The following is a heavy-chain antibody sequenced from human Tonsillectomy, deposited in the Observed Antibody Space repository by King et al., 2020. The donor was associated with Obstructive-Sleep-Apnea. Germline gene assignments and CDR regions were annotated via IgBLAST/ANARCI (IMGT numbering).Heavy chain of an antibody. D-gene: IGHD2-2*01. CDR1: GGSIRSSNYP. J-gene: IGHJ4*02. CDR2: INYSGSH. CDR3: ARDPIVVVPVTYPW. Sequence: QLQLQESGPGLVKPSETLSLTCTVSGGSIRSSNYPWGWIRQPPGKGLDWIGCINYSGSHHHNPSLKRRDTIPVDTPKNQFSLKLSSVPAADTAVYYCARDPIVVVPVTYPWWGQGTLVTVSS. V-gene: IGHV4-39*07.